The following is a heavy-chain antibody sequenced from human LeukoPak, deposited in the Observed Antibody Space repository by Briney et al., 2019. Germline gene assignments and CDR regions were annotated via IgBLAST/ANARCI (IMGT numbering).Heavy chain of an antibody. CDR2: IYYSGST. J-gene: IGHJ4*02. CDR3: ARESGGHYFDY. V-gene: IGHV4-39*07. Sequence: SETLSLTCTVSGGSITSSSHYWGWIRQPPGKGLEWIGSIYYSGSTYYNPSLKSRVTISVDTSKNQFSLKLSSVTAADTAVYYCARESGGHYFDYWGRGTLVTVSS. CDR1: GGSITSSSHY. D-gene: IGHD3-10*01.